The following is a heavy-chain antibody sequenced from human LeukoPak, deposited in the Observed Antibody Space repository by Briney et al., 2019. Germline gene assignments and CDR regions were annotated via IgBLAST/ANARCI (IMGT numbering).Heavy chain of an antibody. Sequence: GGSLRLSCAASGFTFSSYSMNWVRQAPGKGLEWVSSISSSSSYIYYADSVKGRFTISRDNSKNTLYLQMNNLRAEDSAVYYCAKDLSGYGPYWYFDLWGRGTLVTVSS. CDR2: ISSSSSYI. J-gene: IGHJ2*01. CDR3: AKDLSGYGPYWYFDL. D-gene: IGHD6-25*01. CDR1: GFTFSSYS. V-gene: IGHV3-21*04.